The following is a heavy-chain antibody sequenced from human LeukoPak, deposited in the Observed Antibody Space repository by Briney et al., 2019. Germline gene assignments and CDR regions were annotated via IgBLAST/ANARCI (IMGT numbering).Heavy chain of an antibody. J-gene: IGHJ4*02. CDR2: INWDGTNT. CDR3: VKDLSSNWYSSDY. D-gene: IGHD6-13*01. Sequence: GGSLRLSCAASGGTTDDYGMSWVRQAPGKGLEWLSGINWDGTNTYYAESVKGRFTISRDSAEKSLYLQINSLRDDDTAFYYCVKDLSSNWYSSDYWGQGTLVTVSS. CDR1: GGTTDDYG. V-gene: IGHV3-20*04.